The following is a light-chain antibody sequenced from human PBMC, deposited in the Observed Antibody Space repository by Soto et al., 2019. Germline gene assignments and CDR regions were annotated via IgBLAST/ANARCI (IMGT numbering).Light chain of an antibody. V-gene: IGLV2-14*01. CDR3: SSYTSSSTRV. Sequence: QSVLTQPASVSGSPGQSITISCTGTSSDVGGYNYVSCYQQHPGKAPKLMIYDVSNRPSGVFNRFSGSKSGNTASLTFSGLQAEDEADYYCSSYTSSSTRVFGTGTKVTVL. J-gene: IGLJ1*01. CDR1: SSDVGGYNY. CDR2: DVS.